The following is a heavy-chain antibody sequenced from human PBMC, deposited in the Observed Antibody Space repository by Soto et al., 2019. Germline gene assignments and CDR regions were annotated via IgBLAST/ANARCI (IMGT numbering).Heavy chain of an antibody. V-gene: IGHV3-64D*06. D-gene: IGHD3-22*01. CDR1: GFTFSSYA. CDR2: ISSNGGST. CDR3: VKGSEYYYDTTDWFDP. Sequence: GGSLRLSCSASGFTFSSYAMHWVRQAPGKGLEYVSAISSNGGSTYYADSVKGRFTISRDNSKNTLYLQMSSLRAEDTAVYYCVKGSEYYYDTTDWFDPWGQGTLVTVSS. J-gene: IGHJ5*02.